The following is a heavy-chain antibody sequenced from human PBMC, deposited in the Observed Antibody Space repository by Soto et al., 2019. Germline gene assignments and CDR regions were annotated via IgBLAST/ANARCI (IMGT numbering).Heavy chain of an antibody. V-gene: IGHV1-2*02. CDR3: AEGGSSWTEWFDP. D-gene: IGHD6-13*01. J-gene: IGHJ5*02. Sequence: QVQLVQSGAEVKKPGASVKVSCKASGYPLTAKYLHWVRQAPGQGLEWMGWINPSSGGTKEAQKFRGRVTMTRDTSISAAYMELSRLTSDDTAGYYSAEGGSSWTEWFDPWGQGTLVTVSS. CDR1: GYPLTAKY. CDR2: INPSSGGT.